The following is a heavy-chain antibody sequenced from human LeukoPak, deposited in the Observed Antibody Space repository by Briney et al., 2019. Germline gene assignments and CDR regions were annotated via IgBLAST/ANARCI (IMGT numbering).Heavy chain of an antibody. D-gene: IGHD3-16*01. J-gene: IGHJ4*02. Sequence: SETLSLTCAVYGGSFSGYYWSWIRQPPGKGLEWIGEINHSGSTNYNPSLKSRVTISVDTSKNQFSLKLSSVTAADTAVYYCARGRGNFDYWGQGTLVTVSS. V-gene: IGHV4-34*01. CDR1: GGSFSGYY. CDR2: INHSGST. CDR3: ARGRGNFDY.